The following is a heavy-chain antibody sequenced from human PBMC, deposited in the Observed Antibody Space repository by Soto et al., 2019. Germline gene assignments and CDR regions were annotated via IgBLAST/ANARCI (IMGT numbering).Heavy chain of an antibody. Sequence: ETLSLTCTVSGGSISSYYWTWIRQPPGKGLEWIGYIYYSGSTNHNPSLKSRVTISVDTSKNQFSLKLSSVTAADTAVYYCARVNDFWTGYYSTNWFDPWGQGTLVTVSS. V-gene: IGHV4-59*01. CDR1: GGSISSYY. D-gene: IGHD3-3*01. CDR2: IYYSGST. J-gene: IGHJ5*02. CDR3: ARVNDFWTGYYSTNWFDP.